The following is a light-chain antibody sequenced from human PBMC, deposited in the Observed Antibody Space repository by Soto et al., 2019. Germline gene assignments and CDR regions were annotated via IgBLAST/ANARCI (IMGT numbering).Light chain of an antibody. CDR1: SSDVGGYNY. Sequence: QSALTQPASVSGSPGQSITISCTGTSSDVGGYNYVSWYQQHPGKAPKLMIYDVSKRPSGVSNRFSGSKSGNTASLTISGLQAEDEADYYCSSYTSGNTLLLFGGGTKVTVL. J-gene: IGLJ2*01. CDR2: DVS. CDR3: SSYTSGNTLLL. V-gene: IGLV2-14*03.